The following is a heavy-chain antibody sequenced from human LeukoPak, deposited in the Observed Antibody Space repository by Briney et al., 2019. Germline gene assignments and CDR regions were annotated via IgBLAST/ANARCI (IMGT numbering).Heavy chain of an antibody. J-gene: IGHJ3*02. CDR2: INPSGGST. V-gene: IGHV1-46*01. CDR1: GYTFTSYY. Sequence: ASVKVSCKASGYTFTSYYMHWVRQAPGQGLEWMGIINPSGGSTSYAQKFQGRVTMTRDTSTSTVYMELSSLRSEDTAVYCCARDADTGGLTIFGVASYAFDIWGQGTMVTVSS. D-gene: IGHD3-3*01. CDR3: ARDADTGGLTIFGVASYAFDI.